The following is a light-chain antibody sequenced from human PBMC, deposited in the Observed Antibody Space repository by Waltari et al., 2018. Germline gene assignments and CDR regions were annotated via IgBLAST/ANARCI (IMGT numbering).Light chain of an antibody. V-gene: IGKV1-5*03. CDR2: KAS. J-gene: IGKJ1*01. Sequence: DIQMTQSPSTLSASVGDRVTITCRVSQSISSWLAWDQQKPGKAPKLLIYKASSLESGVPSRFSGSGSGTEFTLTISSLQPDDFATYYCQQYNSYSRTFGQGTKVEIK. CDR3: QQYNSYSRT. CDR1: QSISSW.